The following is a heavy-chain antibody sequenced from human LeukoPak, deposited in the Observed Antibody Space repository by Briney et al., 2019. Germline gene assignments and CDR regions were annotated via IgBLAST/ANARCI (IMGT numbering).Heavy chain of an antibody. V-gene: IGHV3-20*04. J-gene: IGHJ4*02. CDR2: INWNGGST. CDR3: ARVNSSGSPHCYY. D-gene: IGHD6-19*01. Sequence: GGSLRLSCEASGFIFDNYGMSWVRQAPGKGLEWVSDINWNGGSTTYADSVKGRFTISRDNAKNSLYLQMNSLRAEDTAFYYCARVNSSGSPHCYYWGQGALVTVSS. CDR1: GFIFDNYG.